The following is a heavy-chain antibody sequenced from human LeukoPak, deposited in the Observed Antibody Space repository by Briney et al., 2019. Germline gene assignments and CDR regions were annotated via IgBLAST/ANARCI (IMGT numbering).Heavy chain of an antibody. CDR2: INPNSGGT. CDR3: TRHRYGDSGGDFDY. J-gene: IGHJ4*02. V-gene: IGHV1-2*02. Sequence: ASVKVSCKASGYTFTGYYMHWVRQAPGQGLEWMGWINPNSGGTNYAQKFQGRVTVTRDTSISTAYMELSRLRSDDTAVYYCTRHRYGDSGGDFDYWGQGTLVTVSS. CDR1: GYTFTGYY. D-gene: IGHD2-21*02.